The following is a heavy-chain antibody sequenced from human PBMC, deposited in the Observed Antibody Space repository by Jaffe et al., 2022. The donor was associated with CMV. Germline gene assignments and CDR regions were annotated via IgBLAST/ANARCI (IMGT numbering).Heavy chain of an antibody. D-gene: IGHD3-16*01. CDR1: DASINSYY. J-gene: IGHJ3*02. CDR2: IFHSGTT. CDR3: ASTYYDFRGYHGAFDI. Sequence: QVQLQESGPGLVKPSETLSLTCTVSDASINSYYWNWIRQPPGKGLEWIGYIFHSGTTNYNPSLKSRVTISVDTSKNQFSLKLSSVTAADTAVYYCASTYYDFRGYHGAFDIWGQGTMVTVSS. V-gene: IGHV4-59*08.